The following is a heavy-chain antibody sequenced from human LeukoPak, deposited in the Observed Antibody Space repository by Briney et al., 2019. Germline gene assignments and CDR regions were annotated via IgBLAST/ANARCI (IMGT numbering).Heavy chain of an antibody. V-gene: IGHV1-2*02. CDR1: GYTFTGYY. J-gene: IGHJ5*02. D-gene: IGHD3-22*01. CDR3: ARDRTSGYNWFDP. Sequence: ASVKVSCKASGYTFTGYYMHWVRQAPGQGLEWMVWINPNSGDTNYAQKFQGRVTMTRDTSISTAYMELSRLTSDDTAMYYCARDRTSGYNWFDPWGQGTLVTVSS. CDR2: INPNSGDT.